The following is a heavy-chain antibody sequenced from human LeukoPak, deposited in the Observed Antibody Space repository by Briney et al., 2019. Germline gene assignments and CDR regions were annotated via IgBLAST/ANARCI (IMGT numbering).Heavy chain of an antibody. CDR1: GFTFSSYA. D-gene: IGHD1-26*01. V-gene: IGHV3-23*01. J-gene: IGHJ4*02. Sequence: GGSLRLSCTASGFTFSSYAMSWVRQAPGKGLEWVSAISGSGGSTYYADSVKGRFTISRDNYKNTLYLQMNSLRAEDTAVYYCAKREGGATKYFDYWGQGTLVTVSS. CDR3: AKREGGATKYFDY. CDR2: ISGSGGST.